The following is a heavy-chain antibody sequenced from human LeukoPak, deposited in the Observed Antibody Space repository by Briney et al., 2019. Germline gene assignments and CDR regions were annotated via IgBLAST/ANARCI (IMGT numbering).Heavy chain of an antibody. CDR1: GGSISSYY. D-gene: IGHD1-26*01. J-gene: IGHJ6*02. Sequence: SETLSLTCTVSGGSISSYYWSWIRQPPGKGLEWIGYIYYSGSTNYNPSLKSRVTISVDTSKNQFSLKLSSVTAADTAEYYCARFSGGSYSHYYYYYGMDVWGQGTTVTVSS. CDR3: ARFSGGSYSHYYYYYGMDV. V-gene: IGHV4-59*08. CDR2: IYYSGST.